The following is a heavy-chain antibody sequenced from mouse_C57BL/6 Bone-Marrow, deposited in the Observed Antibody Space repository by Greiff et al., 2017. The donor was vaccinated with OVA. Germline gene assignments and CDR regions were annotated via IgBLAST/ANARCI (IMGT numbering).Heavy chain of an antibody. CDR2: ISNGGGST. J-gene: IGHJ2*01. CDR3: ARRGVVHFDY. V-gene: IGHV5-12*01. CDR1: GFTFSDYY. D-gene: IGHD1-1*01. Sequence: EVHLVESGGGLVQPGGSLKLSCAASGFTFSDYYMYWVRQTPEKRLEWVAYISNGGGSTYYPDTVKGRFTISRDNAKNTLYLQMSRLKSEDTAMYYCARRGVVHFDYWGQGTTLTVSS.